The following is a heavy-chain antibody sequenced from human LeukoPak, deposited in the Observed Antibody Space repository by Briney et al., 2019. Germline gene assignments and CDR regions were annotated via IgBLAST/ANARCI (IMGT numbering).Heavy chain of an antibody. CDR3: ARLLGYYDTLTGYQTFDY. D-gene: IGHD3-9*01. Sequence: ASVKVSCKASGYTFTSYGISWVRQAPGQGLEWMGWISAYNGNTNYAQKLQGRVTMTTDTSTSTAYMELRSLRSDDTAVYYCARLLGYYDTLTGYQTFDYWGQGTLVTVSS. J-gene: IGHJ4*02. CDR2: ISAYNGNT. CDR1: GYTFTSYG. V-gene: IGHV1-18*01.